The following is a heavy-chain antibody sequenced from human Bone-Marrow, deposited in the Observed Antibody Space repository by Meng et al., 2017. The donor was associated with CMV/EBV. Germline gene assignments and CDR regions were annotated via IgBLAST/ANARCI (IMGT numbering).Heavy chain of an antibody. CDR1: GGSISSYY. V-gene: IGHV4-59*12. D-gene: IGHD3-22*01. CDR3: ARDLYDSSGYYPRNDAFDI. Sequence: SETLSLTCTVSGGSISSYYWSWIRQPPGKGLEWIGYIYYSGSTYYNPSLKSRVTISVDTSKNQFSLKLSSVTAADTAVYYCARDLYDSSGYYPRNDAFDIRGQGTMVTASS. J-gene: IGHJ3*02. CDR2: IYYSGST.